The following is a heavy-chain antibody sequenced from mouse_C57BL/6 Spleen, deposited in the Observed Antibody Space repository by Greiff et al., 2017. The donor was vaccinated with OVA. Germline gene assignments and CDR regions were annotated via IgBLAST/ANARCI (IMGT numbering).Heavy chain of an antibody. CDR2: ISYDGSN. Sequence: EVKLMESGPGLVKPSQSLSLTCSVTGYSITSGYYWNWIRQFPGNKLEWMGYISYDGSNNYNPSLKNRISITRDTSKNQFFLKLNSVTTEDTATYYCARAPYYYGSRVWYFDVWGTGTTVTVSS. CDR3: ARAPYYYGSRVWYFDV. J-gene: IGHJ1*03. D-gene: IGHD1-1*01. CDR1: GYSITSGYY. V-gene: IGHV3-6*01.